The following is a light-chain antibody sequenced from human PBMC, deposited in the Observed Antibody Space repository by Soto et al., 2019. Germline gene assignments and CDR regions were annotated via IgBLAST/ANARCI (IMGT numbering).Light chain of an antibody. V-gene: IGKV1-39*01. CDR1: QTISNY. Sequence: DIQMTQSPSSLSASVGDRVTITCRARQTISNYLNWYQQKPGKAPNLLIYGASSLQSGVPARFSGSGSGTDFTLNISSLQPEDFATYYCQQTYTAAWTFGQGTKVEMK. CDR2: GAS. J-gene: IGKJ1*01. CDR3: QQTYTAAWT.